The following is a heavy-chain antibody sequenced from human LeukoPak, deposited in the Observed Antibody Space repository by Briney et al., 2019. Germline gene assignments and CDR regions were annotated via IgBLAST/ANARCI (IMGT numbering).Heavy chain of an antibody. V-gene: IGHV3-30*04. Sequence: PGGSLRLSCAASGFTFSSYAMHWVRQAPGKGLEWVAVISYDGSNKYYADSVKGRFTISRDNSKNTLYLQMNSLRAEDTAVYYCARVAGPESYYYYYYYYMDVWGKGTTVTVSS. CDR2: ISYDGSNK. CDR3: ARVAGPESYYYYYYYYMDV. CDR1: GFTFSSYA. D-gene: IGHD6-19*01. J-gene: IGHJ6*03.